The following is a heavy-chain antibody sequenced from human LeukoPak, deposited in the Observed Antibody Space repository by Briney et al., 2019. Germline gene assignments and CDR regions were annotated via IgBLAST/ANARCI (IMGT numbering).Heavy chain of an antibody. CDR2: ISGGGTT. CDR1: GFTFSSYA. J-gene: IGHJ5*02. D-gene: IGHD4-17*01. CDR3: TMPYGDYVS. V-gene: IGHV3-23*01. Sequence: GGSLRLSCAASGFTFSSYAMTWVRQAPGKGLEWVSAISGGGTTYYADSAKGRFTISRDNSKNTLYLQMNSLRADDTAVYYCTMPYGDYVSWGQGTLVTVFS.